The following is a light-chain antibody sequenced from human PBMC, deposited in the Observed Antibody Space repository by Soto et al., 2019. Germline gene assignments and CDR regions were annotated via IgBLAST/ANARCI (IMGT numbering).Light chain of an antibody. CDR1: QSLLYSSNNKNY. CDR2: WAS. CDR3: HQYYYNPSP. V-gene: IGKV4-1*01. J-gene: IGKJ2*01. Sequence: DIVMTQSPDSLAVSLGERATINCKSSQSLLYSSNNKNYLAWYQQKPGQPPKLLIYWASTRESGVPDRFSGSGSGTEFTLTISSLQAEEVAVYYCHQYYYNPSPFGQGTKLEIK.